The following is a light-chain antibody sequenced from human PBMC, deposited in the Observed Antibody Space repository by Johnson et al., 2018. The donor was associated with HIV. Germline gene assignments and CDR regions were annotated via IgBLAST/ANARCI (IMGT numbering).Light chain of an antibody. CDR1: SSNIGRNY. CDR3: GTWGNSLRAAV. V-gene: IGLV1-51*02. CDR2: QNT. Sequence: QSVLTQPPSVSAAPGQMVTISCSGSSSNIGRNYVSWYQQLPGTAPKLLIYQNTWRPSWIPDRFSGSTSGASATLAITGLQTGDESDYYCGTWGNSLRAAVFGTGTKVTVL. J-gene: IGLJ1*01.